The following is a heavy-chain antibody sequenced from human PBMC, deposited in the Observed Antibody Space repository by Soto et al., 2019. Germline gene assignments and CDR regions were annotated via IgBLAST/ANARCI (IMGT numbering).Heavy chain of an antibody. D-gene: IGHD3-9*01. CDR1: GDSISSGDYY. V-gene: IGHV4-61*08. CDR3: AREGSNYDILTGYYNGWFDP. J-gene: IGHJ5*02. CDR2: IYYSGST. Sequence: SETLSLTCTVSGDSISSGDYYWSWIRQHPGKGLEWIGYIYYSGSTNYNPSLKSRVTISVDTSKNQFSLKLSSVTAADTAVYYCAREGSNYDILTGYYNGWFDPWGQGTLVTVSS.